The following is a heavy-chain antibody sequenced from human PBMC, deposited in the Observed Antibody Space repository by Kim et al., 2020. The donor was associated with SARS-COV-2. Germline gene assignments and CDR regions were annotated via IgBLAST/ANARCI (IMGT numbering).Heavy chain of an antibody. CDR2: ISSSSSYT. CDR1: GFTFSDYY. V-gene: IGHV3-11*06. Sequence: GGSLRLSCAASGFTFSDYYMSWIRQAPGKGLEWVSYISSSSSYTNYADSVKGRFTISRDNAKNSLYLQMNSLRAEDTAVYYCAGKYYYGSGSYDYWGQGTLVTVSS. J-gene: IGHJ4*02. D-gene: IGHD3-10*01. CDR3: AGKYYYGSGSYDY.